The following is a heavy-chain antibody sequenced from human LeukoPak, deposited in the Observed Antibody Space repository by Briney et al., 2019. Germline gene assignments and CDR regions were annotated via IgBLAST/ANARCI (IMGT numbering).Heavy chain of an antibody. V-gene: IGHV3-30*02. Sequence: GGSLRLSFVASAWIFTKHGMHWVRQAPGKGLEWVAFIRYDGSNKYYADSVKGRFTISRDNSKNTLYLQMNSLRAEDTAVYYCAKDSRIAARLGSLGAFDIWGQGTMVTVSS. D-gene: IGHD6-6*01. CDR1: AWIFTKHG. CDR3: AKDSRIAARLGSLGAFDI. CDR2: IRYDGSNK. J-gene: IGHJ3*02.